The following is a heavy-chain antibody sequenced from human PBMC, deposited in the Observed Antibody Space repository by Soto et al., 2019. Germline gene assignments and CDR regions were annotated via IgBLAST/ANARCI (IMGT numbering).Heavy chain of an antibody. Sequence: GGSLRLSCVASGFTFSGFAMHWVRQAPGKRLEWVGRIKRKTDGGTTDYAAPVKGRFTISRDDSKNTLYLQMNSLKTEDTAVYYCTTGIVVVIPSGMDVWGQGTTVTVSS. V-gene: IGHV3-15*01. CDR3: TTGIVVVIPSGMDV. CDR2: IKRKTDGGTT. J-gene: IGHJ6*02. CDR1: GFTFSGFA. D-gene: IGHD3-22*01.